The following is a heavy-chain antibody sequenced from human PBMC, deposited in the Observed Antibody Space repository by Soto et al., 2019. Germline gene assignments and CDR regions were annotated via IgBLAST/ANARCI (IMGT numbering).Heavy chain of an antibody. CDR1: GYTFTSYG. V-gene: IGHV1-18*01. CDR2: ISAYNGNT. J-gene: IGHJ4*02. Sequence: ASVKVSCKASGYTFTSYGISWVRQAPGQGLEWMGWISAYNGNTNYAQKLQGRVTMTTDTSTSTAYMELRSLRSDDTAVYYCARKDPEEDYDFWSGYYYFDYWGQGTLVTVSS. CDR3: ARKDPEEDYDFWSGYYYFDY. D-gene: IGHD3-3*01.